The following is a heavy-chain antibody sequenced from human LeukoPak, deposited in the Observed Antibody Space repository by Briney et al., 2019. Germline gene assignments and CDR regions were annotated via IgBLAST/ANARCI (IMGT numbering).Heavy chain of an antibody. CDR3: AKTYTSRWYADY. Sequence: GGSLRLSCAASGFTFSLYGIHWVRQAPGKGLEWVALIRLDGINKDYADSVKGRFTISRDNSKNTLYLQMNSLRAEDTAIYYCAKTYTSRWYADYWGQGTLVTVSS. J-gene: IGHJ4*02. V-gene: IGHV3-30*02. CDR1: GFTFSLYG. D-gene: IGHD6-13*01. CDR2: IRLDGINK.